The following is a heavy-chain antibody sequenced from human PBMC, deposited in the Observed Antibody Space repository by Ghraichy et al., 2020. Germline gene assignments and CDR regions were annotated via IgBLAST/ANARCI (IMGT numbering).Heavy chain of an antibody. CDR1: GFSFMSFS. CDR2: INPSSSYI. D-gene: IGHD2-21*02. J-gene: IGHJ3*01. CDR3: ASIPTVTDDAFDF. Sequence: GGSLRLSCAASGFSFMSFSMIWVRQAPGKGLEWVSSINPSSSYIFYADSVKGRFTISRDNAKNSLDLQMNSLRAEDTAVYYCASIPTVTDDAFDFWGQGTMVTVSS. V-gene: IGHV3-21*01.